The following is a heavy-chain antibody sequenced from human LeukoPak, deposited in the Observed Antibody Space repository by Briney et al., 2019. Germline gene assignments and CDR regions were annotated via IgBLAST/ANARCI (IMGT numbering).Heavy chain of an antibody. CDR1: GYTFTSYA. J-gene: IGHJ6*02. D-gene: IGHD5-18*01. CDR2: INTNTGNP. V-gene: IGHV7-4-1*02. CDR3: ARSLSVQLWLERDGMDV. Sequence: ASVKVSCKASGYTFTSYAMNWVRQAPGQGLEWMGWINTNTGNPTYAQGFTGRFVFSLDTSVSTAYLQISSLKAEDTAVYYCARSLSVQLWLERDGMDVWGQGTTVTVSS.